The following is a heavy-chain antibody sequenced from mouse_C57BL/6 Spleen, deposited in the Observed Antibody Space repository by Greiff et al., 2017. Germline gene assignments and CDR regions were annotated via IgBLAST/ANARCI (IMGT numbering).Heavy chain of an antibody. D-gene: IGHD1-1*01. CDR1: GYAFSSYW. Sequence: QVQLKESGAELVKPGASVKISCKASGYAFSSYWMNWVKQRPGKGLEWIGQIYPGDGDTNYNGKFKGKATLTADKSSSTAYMQLSGLTSEDSAVSFCARSHGSSYALDYWGQGTTLTVSS. CDR2: IYPGDGDT. V-gene: IGHV1-80*01. J-gene: IGHJ2*01. CDR3: ARSHGSSYALDY.